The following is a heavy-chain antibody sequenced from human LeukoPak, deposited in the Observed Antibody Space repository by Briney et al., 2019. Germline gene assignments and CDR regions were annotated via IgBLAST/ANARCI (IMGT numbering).Heavy chain of an antibody. CDR3: ARDLTDSGGPLGWFDP. Sequence: GSVKVSCKASGYTLTSYGIYWVGQARGQGLEWMGWSSAYNGNTNNAQKLQGRVTITTETPTSKVHMELRSLRSDATAGDYCARDLTDSGGPLGWFDPWGEGTLATVSS. V-gene: IGHV1-18*01. D-gene: IGHD1-26*01. CDR1: GYTLTSYG. J-gene: IGHJ5*02. CDR2: SSAYNGNT.